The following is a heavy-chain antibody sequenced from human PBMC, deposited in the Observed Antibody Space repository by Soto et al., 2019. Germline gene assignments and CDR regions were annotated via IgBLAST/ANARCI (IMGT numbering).Heavy chain of an antibody. J-gene: IGHJ6*02. CDR1: GYTFTGYY. CDR3: ARGAILGYCSSTSCSTGHYYYGTDV. Sequence: ASVKVSCKASGYTFTGYYMHWVRQAPGQGLEWMGWINPNSGGTNYAQKFQGWVTMTRDTSISTAYMELSRLRSDDTAVYYCARGAILGYCSSTSCSTGHYYYGTDVWGQGTTVTVSS. CDR2: INPNSGGT. V-gene: IGHV1-2*04. D-gene: IGHD2-2*01.